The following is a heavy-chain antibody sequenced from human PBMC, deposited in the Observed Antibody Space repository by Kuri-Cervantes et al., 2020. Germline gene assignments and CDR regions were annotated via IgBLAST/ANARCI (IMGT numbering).Heavy chain of an antibody. V-gene: IGHV3-69-1*01. CDR3: ARDLLYGDYVFDY. CDR2: ISSSSTI. D-gene: IGHD4-17*01. J-gene: IGHJ4*02. Sequence: WGSLRLSCAASGFTFSDYYMNWVRQAPGKGLEWVSSISSSSTIYYADSVKGRFTISRDNAKNSLFLQLSTLRAEDTAMYYCARDLLYGDYVFDYWGQGTLVTVSS. CDR1: GFTFSDYY.